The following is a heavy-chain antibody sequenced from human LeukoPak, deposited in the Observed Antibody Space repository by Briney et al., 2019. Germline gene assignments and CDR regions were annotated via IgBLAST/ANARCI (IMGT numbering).Heavy chain of an antibody. Sequence: HGGSLRLSCAASGFTVSSNYMSWVRQAPGKGLEWVSVIYSGGSTYYADSVKGRFTISRDNSKNTLYLQMNSLRAEDTAVYYCASSGYSGSWEAYYWGQGTLVTVSS. CDR1: GFTVSSNY. V-gene: IGHV3-53*01. J-gene: IGHJ4*02. D-gene: IGHD1-26*01. CDR3: ASSGYSGSWEAYY. CDR2: IYSGGST.